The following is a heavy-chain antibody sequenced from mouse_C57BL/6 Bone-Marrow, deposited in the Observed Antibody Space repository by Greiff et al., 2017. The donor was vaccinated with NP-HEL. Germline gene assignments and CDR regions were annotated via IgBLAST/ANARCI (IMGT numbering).Heavy chain of an antibody. J-gene: IGHJ2*01. Sequence: QVQLQQPGAELVKPGASVKLSCKASGYTFTSYWMQWVKQRPGQGLEWIGEIDPSDSYTNYNQKFKGKATLTVDTSSSTAYMQLSSLTSEDSAVYYCARERDGSREKNYWGQGTTRTVSS. V-gene: IGHV1-50*01. CDR3: ARERDGSREKNY. D-gene: IGHD1-1*01. CDR2: IDPSDSYT. CDR1: GYTFTSYW.